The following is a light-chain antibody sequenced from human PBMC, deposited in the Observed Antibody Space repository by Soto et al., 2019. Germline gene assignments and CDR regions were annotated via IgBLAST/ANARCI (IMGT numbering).Light chain of an antibody. CDR2: AAS. V-gene: IGKV3-20*01. CDR1: QSGWYNY. Sequence: EIVLTQSPGTLSLSPGERATLSCRASQSGWYNYIAWYQQKPGQAPRPLIYAASRRATGIPDRFSGSGSETDFSLTISRLEPEDFAVYYCQQYGGSPYTFGQGTKVEIK. CDR3: QQYGGSPYT. J-gene: IGKJ2*01.